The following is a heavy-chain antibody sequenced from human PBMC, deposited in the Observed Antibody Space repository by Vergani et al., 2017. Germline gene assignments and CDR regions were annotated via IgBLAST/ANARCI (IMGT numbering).Heavy chain of an antibody. CDR3: ARVKYSYGFDY. V-gene: IGHV4-30-2*01. CDR2: IYHSGST. CDR1: GGSISSGGYS. J-gene: IGHJ4*02. D-gene: IGHD5-18*01. Sequence: QVQLQESGPGLVKSSETLSLTCAVSGGSISSGGYSWSWIRQPPGKGLEWIGYIYHSGSTYYNPSLKSRVTISVDRTKNQFSLKLSSVTAADTAVYYCARVKYSYGFDYWGQGTLVTVSS.